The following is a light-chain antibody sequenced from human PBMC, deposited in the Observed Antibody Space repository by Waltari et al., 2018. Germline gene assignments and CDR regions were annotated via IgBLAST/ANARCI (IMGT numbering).Light chain of an antibody. J-gene: IGLJ3*02. CDR3: AAWDDSLSGLV. CDR2: KNN. CDR1: SSNIGSNY. Sequence: QSVLTQPPSASGTPGQKVTISCNGSSSNIGSNYVYWYQQLPGTAPKLLIFKNNHRPSGVPDRFSDSKSGTSASLAINGLRSEDEADYYCAAWDDSLSGLVLGAGTKVTVL. V-gene: IGLV1-47*01.